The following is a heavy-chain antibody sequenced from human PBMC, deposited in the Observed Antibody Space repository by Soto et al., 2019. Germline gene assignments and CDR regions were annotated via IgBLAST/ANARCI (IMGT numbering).Heavy chain of an antibody. CDR3: AKGVTMVRGVHDY. CDR2: ISGSGGST. D-gene: IGHD3-10*01. J-gene: IGHJ4*02. Sequence: EVQLLESGGGLVQPGGSLRLSCAASGFTFSSYAMSWVRQAPGKGLEWVAAISGSGGSTYYPDSVKGRFTISRDNSKNTLYLQMNSLRAEDTAVYYCAKGVTMVRGVHDYWGQGTLVTVSS. V-gene: IGHV3-23*01. CDR1: GFTFSSYA.